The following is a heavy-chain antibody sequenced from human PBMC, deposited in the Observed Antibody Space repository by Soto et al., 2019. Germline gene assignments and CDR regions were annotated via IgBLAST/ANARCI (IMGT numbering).Heavy chain of an antibody. D-gene: IGHD6-6*01. J-gene: IGHJ5*02. CDR2: IYYSGST. Sequence: PSETLSLTCTVSGGSISSYYWSWIRQPPGKGLEWIGYIYYSGSTNYNPSLKSRVTISVDTSKNQFSLKLSSVTAADTAVYYCARDRSSSPLSNWFDPWGQGTLVTVSS. V-gene: IGHV4-59*01. CDR1: GGSISSYY. CDR3: ARDRSSSPLSNWFDP.